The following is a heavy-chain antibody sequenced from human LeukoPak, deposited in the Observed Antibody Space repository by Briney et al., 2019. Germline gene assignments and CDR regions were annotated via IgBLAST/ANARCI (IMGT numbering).Heavy chain of an antibody. V-gene: IGHV3-30*04. Sequence: PGRSLRLSCAASGFTFSSHAMHWVRQAPGKGLEWVAVISYDGSDKYYADSVKGRFTISRDNSKNTLYLQMNSLRAEDTAVYYWAKHLSGITGYTYGRGIDYWGQGTLVTVSS. J-gene: IGHJ4*02. CDR2: ISYDGSDK. CDR3: AKHLSGITGYTYGRGIDY. CDR1: GFTFSSHA. D-gene: IGHD5-18*01.